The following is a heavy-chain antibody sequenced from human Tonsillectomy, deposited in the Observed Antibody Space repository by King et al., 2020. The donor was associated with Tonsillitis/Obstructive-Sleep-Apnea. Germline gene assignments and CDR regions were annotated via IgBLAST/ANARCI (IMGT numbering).Heavy chain of an antibody. CDR2: IDPSDSYT. V-gene: IGHV5-10-1*01. CDR3: ARHSITGTSYPKMDGFDP. D-gene: IGHD1-7*01. Sequence: QLLQSGAEVKKPGESLRISCKGSGYIFTSYWNSWVRQMPGKGLEWMGRIDPSDSYTNYSPSFQGHVTISADKSISTAYLQWSSLKASDTAMYYCARHSITGTSYPKMDGFDPWGQGTMVTVSS. CDR1: GYIFTSYW. J-gene: IGHJ5*02.